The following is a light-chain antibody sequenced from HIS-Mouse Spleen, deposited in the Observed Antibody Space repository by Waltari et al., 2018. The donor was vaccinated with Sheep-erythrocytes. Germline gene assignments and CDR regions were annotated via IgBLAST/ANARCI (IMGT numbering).Light chain of an antibody. CDR1: QDISNY. Sequence: DIQMTQSTSSLSASVGDRVTITCQASQDISNYLNWYQQKPGKAPKLLIYDASNLETGVPSRFSGSGSGTDFTFTISSLQPEDIATYYCQQYDNLPLTFGGGTK. CDR3: QQYDNLPLT. V-gene: IGKV1-33*01. J-gene: IGKJ4*01. CDR2: DAS.